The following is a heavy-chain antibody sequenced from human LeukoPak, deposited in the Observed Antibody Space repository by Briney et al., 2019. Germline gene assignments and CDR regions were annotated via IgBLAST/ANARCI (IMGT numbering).Heavy chain of an antibody. D-gene: IGHD5-12*01. J-gene: IGHJ4*02. CDR3: AVAHDY. V-gene: IGHV3-30*03. CDR2: ISYDGSNK. CDR1: GFTFSSYG. Sequence: GGSLRLSCAASGFTFSSYGMHWVRQAPGKGLEWVAVISYDGSNKYYADSVKGRFTISRDNSKNTLYLQMNSLRAEDTAVYCCAVAHDYWGQGTLVTVSS.